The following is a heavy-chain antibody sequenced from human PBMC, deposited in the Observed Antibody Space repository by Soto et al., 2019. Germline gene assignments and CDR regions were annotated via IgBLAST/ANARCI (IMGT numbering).Heavy chain of an antibody. CDR1: GFTVSSNY. D-gene: IGHD5-12*01. CDR2: IYSGGST. CDR3: ARVPYRGDDGGFDY. Sequence: EVQLVESGGGLVQPGGSLRLSCAASGFTVSSNYMSWVRQAPGKGLEWVSVIYSGGSTYYADSVKGRFTISRDNSKNTLYLQMNSLRSGDTAVYYCARVPYRGDDGGFDYWGEGGLIIVSS. V-gene: IGHV3-66*01. J-gene: IGHJ4*02.